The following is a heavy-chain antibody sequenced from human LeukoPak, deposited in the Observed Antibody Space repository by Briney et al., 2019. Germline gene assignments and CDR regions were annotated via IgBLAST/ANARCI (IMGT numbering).Heavy chain of an antibody. J-gene: IGHJ5*02. Sequence: GGARQISWKGSGSHFTSYGIGGVRQMPGKGLEWMGIIYPGESDTRNRAPFQGQVPISADKSITTAYLQWSSLKASDTAMYYCARHTIRHSYSSGSLDPWGQGTLVTVSS. CDR2: IYPGESDT. V-gene: IGHV5-51*01. D-gene: IGHD6-19*01. CDR3: ARHTIRHSYSSGSLDP. CDR1: GSHFTSYG.